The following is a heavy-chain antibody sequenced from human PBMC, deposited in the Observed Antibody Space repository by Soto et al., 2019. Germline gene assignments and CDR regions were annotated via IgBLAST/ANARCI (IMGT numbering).Heavy chain of an antibody. CDR3: ARDLVAVASRYFDY. Sequence: PSETLSLTCAVYGESLRSHSWNWIRQPPGKGLEWVGEINHSGSTNYNPSLKSRATISVDTSKNQFSLYLQMNSLRAEDTAVYYCARDLVAVASRYFDYWGQGTLVTVSS. J-gene: IGHJ4*02. D-gene: IGHD6-19*01. CDR2: INHSGST. V-gene: IGHV4-34*01. CDR1: GESLRSHS.